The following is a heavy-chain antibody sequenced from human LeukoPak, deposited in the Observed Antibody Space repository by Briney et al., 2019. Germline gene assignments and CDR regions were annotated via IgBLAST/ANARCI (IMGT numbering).Heavy chain of an antibody. CDR3: ARPYGSGSYHTFDY. V-gene: IGHV5-51*01. CDR1: GYSFTNYR. D-gene: IGHD3-10*01. CDR2: IYPGDSDT. J-gene: IGHJ4*02. Sequence: GESLKISCKASGYSFTNYRIGWVRQMPGKGLEWMGIIYPGDSDTKYSPSFQGQVTISADKSISTAYLQWSSLKASDTTMYYCARPYGSGSYHTFDYWGQGTLVTVSS.